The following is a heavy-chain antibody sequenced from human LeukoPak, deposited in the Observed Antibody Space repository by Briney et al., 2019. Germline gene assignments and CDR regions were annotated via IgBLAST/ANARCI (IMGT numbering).Heavy chain of an antibody. V-gene: IGHV4-59*08. Sequence: PSETLSLTCTVSGGSISSYYWSWIRQPPGKGLEWIGYIYYSGSTNYNPSLKSRVTISVDTSKNQFSLKLSSVTAADTAVYYCARSQWLPGGYFDLWGRGTLVTVSS. J-gene: IGHJ2*01. D-gene: IGHD6-19*01. CDR2: IYYSGST. CDR3: ARSQWLPGGYFDL. CDR1: GGSISSYY.